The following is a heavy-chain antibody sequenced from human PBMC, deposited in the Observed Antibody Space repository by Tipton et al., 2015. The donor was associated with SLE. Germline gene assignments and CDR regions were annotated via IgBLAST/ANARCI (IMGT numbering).Heavy chain of an antibody. Sequence: QVQLVQSGGGVVQPGRSLRLSCAASGFTFSSYGMHWVRQAPGKGLEWVAVISYDGSNKYYADSVKGRFTISRDNSKNTLYLQMNSLRAEDTAVYYCARDGSLWWELPYFDYWGQGTLVTVSS. CDR3: ARDGSLWWELPYFDY. CDR2: ISYDGSNK. D-gene: IGHD2-15*01. V-gene: IGHV3-30*03. CDR1: GFTFSSYG. J-gene: IGHJ4*02.